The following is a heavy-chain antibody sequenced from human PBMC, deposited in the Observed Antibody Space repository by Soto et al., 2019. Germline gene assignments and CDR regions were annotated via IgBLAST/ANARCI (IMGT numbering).Heavy chain of an antibody. CDR2: IYYSGST. CDR3: ARVRRDGYNNYFDY. Sequence: PSETLSLTCTVSGGAIVSYYCIFIGHPPGKGLEWIVYIYYSGSTNYNPSLKSRVTISVDTSKNQFSLKLSSVTAADTAVYYCARVRRDGYNNYFDYWGQGTLVTVSS. V-gene: IGHV4-59*01. J-gene: IGHJ4*02. CDR1: GGAIVSYY. D-gene: IGHD5-12*01.